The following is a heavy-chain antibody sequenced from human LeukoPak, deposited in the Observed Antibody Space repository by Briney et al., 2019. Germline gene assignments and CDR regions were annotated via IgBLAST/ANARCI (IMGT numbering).Heavy chain of an antibody. CDR3: ARGGGLDV. J-gene: IGHJ6*02. D-gene: IGHD3-16*01. CDR1: GFTVSSDY. V-gene: IGHV3-53*01. CDR2: IYSGGST. Sequence: GGSLRLSCAASGFTVSSDYMSWVRQAPGKGLEWVSVIYSGGSTYYADSVKGRFTISRDNAKNSLYLQMSNLRAEDTAVYFCARGGGLDVWGQGATVTVSS.